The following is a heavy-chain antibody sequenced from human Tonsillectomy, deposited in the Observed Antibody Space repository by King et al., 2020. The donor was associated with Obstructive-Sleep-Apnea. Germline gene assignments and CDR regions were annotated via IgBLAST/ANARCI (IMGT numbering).Heavy chain of an antibody. J-gene: IGHJ4*02. Sequence: VQLVESGGGVVQPGRSLRLSCAASGFTFSSYAIHWVRQAPGKGLEWVAVISYYGGIKYYADSVKGRFTISRDNSKNTLYLQINNMRGEDTAVYYCAADSLWGKFDYWGQGTLGTVSS. CDR3: AADSLWGKFDY. CDR2: ISYYGGIK. V-gene: IGHV3-30*04. D-gene: IGHD3-16*01. CDR1: GFTFSSYA.